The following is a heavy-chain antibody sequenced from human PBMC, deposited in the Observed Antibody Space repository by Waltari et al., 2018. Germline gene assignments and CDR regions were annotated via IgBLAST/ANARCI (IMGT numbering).Heavy chain of an antibody. CDR3: ARGYYYDSSGPLFNY. CDR2: IYYSGST. CDR1: GGSISSYY. Sequence: QVQLQESGPGLVKPSETLSLTCTVSGGSISSYYWSWIRQPPGKGLEWIGYIYYSGSTNYNPSLKSRVTISVDTSKNQFSLKLSSVTAADTAVYYCARGYYYDSSGPLFNYWGQGTLVTVSS. J-gene: IGHJ4*02. V-gene: IGHV4-59*01. D-gene: IGHD3-22*01.